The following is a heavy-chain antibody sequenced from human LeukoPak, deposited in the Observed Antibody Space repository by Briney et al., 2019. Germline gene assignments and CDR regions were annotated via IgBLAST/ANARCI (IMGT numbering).Heavy chain of an antibody. D-gene: IGHD6-13*01. CDR1: GYTFTGYY. Sequence: ASVKVSCKASGYTFTGYYMHWVRQAPGQGLEWMGWINPNSGGTNYAQKFQGRDTMTRDTSISTAYMELSRLRSDDTAVYYCARETGIAAAGTADYWGQGTLVTVSS. CDR2: INPNSGGT. CDR3: ARETGIAAAGTADY. V-gene: IGHV1-2*02. J-gene: IGHJ4*02.